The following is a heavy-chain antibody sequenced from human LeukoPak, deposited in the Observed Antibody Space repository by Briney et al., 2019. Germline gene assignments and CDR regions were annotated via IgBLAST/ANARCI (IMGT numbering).Heavy chain of an antibody. D-gene: IGHD3-10*01. CDR2: ISSRSSYI. CDR1: GFTFTSYS. CDR3: AREDGSQYYYYGMDV. Sequence: GGSLRLSCAASGFTFTSYSMNWVRQAPGKGLEWVSFISSRSSYIYYADSVEGRFTISRDNAKNSLYLQMNSLRAEDTAVYYCAREDGSQYYYYGMDVWGQGTTVTVSS. V-gene: IGHV3-21*01. J-gene: IGHJ6*01.